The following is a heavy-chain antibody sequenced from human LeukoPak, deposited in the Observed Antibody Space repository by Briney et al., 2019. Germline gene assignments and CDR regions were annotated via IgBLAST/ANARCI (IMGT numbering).Heavy chain of an antibody. D-gene: IGHD5-24*01. J-gene: IGHJ4*02. V-gene: IGHV1-69*04. CDR3: ARAPPRLDGYILYY. Sequence: SVKVSCKASGGTFTNLAISWVRQAPGQGLEWMGRIIPATGLANYAQKFQGRVTITADKSTSTAYMELSSLRSEDTAVYYCARAPPRLDGYILYYWGQGTLVTVSS. CDR1: GGTFTNLA. CDR2: IIPATGLA.